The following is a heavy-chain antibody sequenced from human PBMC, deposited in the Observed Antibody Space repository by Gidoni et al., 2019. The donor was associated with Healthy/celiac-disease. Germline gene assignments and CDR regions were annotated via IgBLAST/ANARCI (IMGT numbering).Heavy chain of an antibody. CDR2: SNPNSGGK. J-gene: IGHJ6*02. V-gene: IGHV1-2*04. CDR1: GYTFTGYS. D-gene: IGHD1-1*01. Sequence: QVQLVQHGAEVKKPGASVMVSCNASGYTFTGYSMHGVRQAPGQGLEWMGWSNPNSGGKNYAQKFQGWITMTRDTTISTDYMELSRLRADDTAVYYCARAELERYYYGMDVWGQGTTVTVSS. CDR3: ARAELERYYYGMDV.